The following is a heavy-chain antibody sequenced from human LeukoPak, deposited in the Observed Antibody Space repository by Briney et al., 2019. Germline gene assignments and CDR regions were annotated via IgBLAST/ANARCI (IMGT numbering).Heavy chain of an antibody. CDR1: GFTFSSYS. J-gene: IGHJ4*02. Sequence: GGSPRLSCAASGFTFSSYSMNWVRQAPGKGLEWVSSISSSSSYIYYADSVKGRFTISRDNAKNSLYLQMNSLRAEDTAVYYCARGVVVAASGGYWGQGTLVTVSS. CDR2: ISSSSSYI. D-gene: IGHD2-15*01. V-gene: IGHV3-21*01. CDR3: ARGVVVAASGGY.